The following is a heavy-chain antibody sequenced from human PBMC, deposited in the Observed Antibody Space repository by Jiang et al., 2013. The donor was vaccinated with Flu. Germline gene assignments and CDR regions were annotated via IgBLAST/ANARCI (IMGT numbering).Heavy chain of an antibody. CDR3: ARDFGSYGDYLPSDY. CDR2: IWYDGSNK. CDR1: GFTFSSYG. Sequence: QLVESGGGVVQPGRSLRLSCAASGFTFSSYGMHWVRQAPGKGLEWVAVIWYDGSNKYYADSVKGRFTISRDNSKNTLYLQMNSLRAEDTAVYYCARDFGSYGDYLPSDYWGQGTLVTVSS. V-gene: IGHV3-33*01. D-gene: IGHD4-17*01. J-gene: IGHJ4*02.